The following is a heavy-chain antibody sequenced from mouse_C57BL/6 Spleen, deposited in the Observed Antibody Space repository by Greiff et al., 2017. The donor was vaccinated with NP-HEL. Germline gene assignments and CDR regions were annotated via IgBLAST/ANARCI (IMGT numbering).Heavy chain of an antibody. CDR1: GYTFTSYW. J-gene: IGHJ3*01. V-gene: IGHV1-55*01. Sequence: QVQLQQPGAELVKPGASVKMSCKASGYTFTSYWITWVKQRPGQGLEWIGDIYPGSGSTNYNEKFKSKATLTVDTSSSTAYMPLSSLTSEDSAVYYGASLYGSSYDWFAYWGQGTLVTVSA. D-gene: IGHD1-1*01. CDR2: IYPGSGST. CDR3: ASLYGSSYDWFAY.